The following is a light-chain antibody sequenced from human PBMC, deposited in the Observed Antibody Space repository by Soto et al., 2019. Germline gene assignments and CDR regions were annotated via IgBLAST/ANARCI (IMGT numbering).Light chain of an antibody. CDR3: SSYTSSSTLYV. CDR1: SSDVGGYNY. J-gene: IGLJ1*01. V-gene: IGLV2-14*01. CDR2: DVS. Sequence: QSALTQPASVSGSPGQSITISCTGTSSDVGGYNYVSWYQQHPGKAPKLMIYDVSNRPSGVSNRFSGSKSGNTASLTISGLQAEDEADYYCSSYTSSSTLYVSGTGNKVTVL.